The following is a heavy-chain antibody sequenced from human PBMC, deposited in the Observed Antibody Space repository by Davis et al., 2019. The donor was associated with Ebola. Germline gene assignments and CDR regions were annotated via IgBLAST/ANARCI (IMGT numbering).Heavy chain of an antibody. CDR1: GFTFSSYG. Sequence: SLKFSCAASGFTFSSYGIHRVRQAPGKGLEWVASIPYDGDKKFYADSVKGRFTIYRDNAKNTLFLQMNSLRVEDTGIYNCTIGSPRYTNPRVIESWGQGALVTVSS. CDR2: IPYDGDKK. J-gene: IGHJ4*02. D-gene: IGHD2-8*01. CDR3: TIGSPRYTNPRVIES. V-gene: IGHV3-30*03.